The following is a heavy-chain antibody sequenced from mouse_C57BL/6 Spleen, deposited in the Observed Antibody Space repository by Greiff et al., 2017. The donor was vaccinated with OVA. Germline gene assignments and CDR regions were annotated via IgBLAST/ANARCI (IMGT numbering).Heavy chain of an antibody. CDR1: GYTFTDYN. Sequence: VQLKQSGPELVKPGASVKMSCKASGYTFTDYNMHWVKQSHGKSLEWIGYINPNNGGTSYNQKFKGKATLTVNKSSSTAYMELRSLTSEDSAVYYCARPGSSYDYAMDYWGQGTSVTVSS. CDR3: ARPGSSYDYAMDY. J-gene: IGHJ4*01. V-gene: IGHV1-22*01. CDR2: INPNNGGT. D-gene: IGHD1-1*01.